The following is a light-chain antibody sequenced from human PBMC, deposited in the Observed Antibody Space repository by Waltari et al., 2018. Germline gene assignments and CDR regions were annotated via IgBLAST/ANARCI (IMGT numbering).Light chain of an antibody. CDR3: QPSYSTPPVLP. CDR2: AAS. CDR1: QSSRSY. Sequence: DIQMTQSPSSLSASVGDRVTITCRASQSSRSYLNWYQQKPGKAPKLLIYAASSLQRGVPSRFSGSGSGPDFTLTISSLQPEDFATYYCQPSYSTPPVLPFGGGTKVEIK. V-gene: IGKV1-39*01. J-gene: IGKJ4*01.